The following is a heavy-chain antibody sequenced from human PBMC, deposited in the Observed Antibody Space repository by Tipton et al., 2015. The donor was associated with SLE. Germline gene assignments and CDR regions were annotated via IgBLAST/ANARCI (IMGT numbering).Heavy chain of an antibody. D-gene: IGHD3-22*01. Sequence: TLSLTCTVSGGSISSGSYYWSWIRPPAGKGLEWIGHIYTSGSTNYNPSLKSRVTISVDTSKNQFSLKLSSVTAADTAVYYCARAGVIAFSYYFDYWGQGTLVTVSS. J-gene: IGHJ4*02. CDR2: IYTSGST. CDR3: ARAGVIAFSYYFDY. V-gene: IGHV4-61*09. CDR1: GGSISSGSYY.